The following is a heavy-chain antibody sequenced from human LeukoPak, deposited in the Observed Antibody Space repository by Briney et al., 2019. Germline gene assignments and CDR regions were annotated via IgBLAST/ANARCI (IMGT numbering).Heavy chain of an antibody. CDR1: DGSINSYY. V-gene: IGHV4-59*01. D-gene: IGHD1-7*01. CDR3: ARATGTTRNGFDI. CDR2: VHYSGST. J-gene: IGHJ3*02. Sequence: PSETLSLTCTDSDGSINSYYWSWIRQSPGKGLEWIGYVHYSGSTNYNPSLKSRVTISVDTSKKQVSLKLNSVTAVDTAVYYCARATGTTRNGFDIWGQGTMVTVSS.